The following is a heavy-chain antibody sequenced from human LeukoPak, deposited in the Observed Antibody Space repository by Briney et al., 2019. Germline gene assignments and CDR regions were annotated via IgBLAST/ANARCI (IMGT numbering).Heavy chain of an antibody. CDR3: ARSGGPGTKFQLRYNWFDP. Sequence: GGSLRLSCAASGFSISDHHMNWVRQAPGKGLEWLSSITTISHYIYYAGSVRGRFTISRDNAKNSLYLQMNSLRGEDTAVYYCARSGGPGTKFQLRYNWFDPWGQGTLVTVSS. CDR1: GFSISDHH. D-gene: IGHD2-15*01. CDR2: ITTISHYI. V-gene: IGHV3-21*01. J-gene: IGHJ5*02.